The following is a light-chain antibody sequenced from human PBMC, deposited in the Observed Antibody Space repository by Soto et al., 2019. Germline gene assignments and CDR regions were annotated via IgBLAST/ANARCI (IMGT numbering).Light chain of an antibody. CDR1: QSVSSN. CDR2: GAS. Sequence: EIVMTQSPATLSVSPGERATLSCRASQSVSSNLAWYQQKPGQAPRLLIYGASTRATGIPARFSGSGSGTEFXXXISSLQSEDFAVYYCQQYNNWPPYTFGQGTKLEIK. J-gene: IGKJ2*01. CDR3: QQYNNWPPYT. V-gene: IGKV3-15*01.